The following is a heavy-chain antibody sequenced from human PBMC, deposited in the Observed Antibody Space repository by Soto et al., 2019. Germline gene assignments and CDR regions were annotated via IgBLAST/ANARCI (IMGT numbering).Heavy chain of an antibody. Sequence: QGQLQQSGPGLVTPSQTLSLTCAISGDSVPSDITSSHWIRQSPSSSLEWLGRTYYRSKWFHDYAASVKSRITINPDTSKNQFSLELNSMTPEDTAVYYCARGNALDVWGQGTVVTVSS. V-gene: IGHV6-1*01. J-gene: IGHJ3*01. CDR3: ARGNALDV. CDR1: GDSVPSDITS. D-gene: IGHD3-10*01. CDR2: TYYRSKWFH.